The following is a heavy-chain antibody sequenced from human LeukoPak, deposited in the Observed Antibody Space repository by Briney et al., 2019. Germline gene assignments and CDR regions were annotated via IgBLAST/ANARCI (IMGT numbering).Heavy chain of an antibody. CDR2: ISSSSSSSTI. Sequence: GGSLRLSCAASGFILSSYSMNWVRQAPGKGLEWLSYISSSSSSSTIYYADSVKGRFTISRDNAKNSVFLQMNSLRNEDTAVYYCIRDAMTAFWGQGTLVTVSS. V-gene: IGHV3-48*02. CDR1: GFILSSYS. J-gene: IGHJ4*02. CDR3: IRDAMTAF.